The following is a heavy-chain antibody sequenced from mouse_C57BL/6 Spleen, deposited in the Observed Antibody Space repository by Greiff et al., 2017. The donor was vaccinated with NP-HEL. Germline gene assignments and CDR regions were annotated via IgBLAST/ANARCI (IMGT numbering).Heavy chain of an antibody. CDR3: AITSVVANAMDY. D-gene: IGHD1-1*01. CDR2: INPNNGGT. J-gene: IGHJ4*01. Sequence: EVQLQQSGPELVKPGASVKISCKASGYTFTDYYMNWVKQSHGKSLEWIGDINPNNGGTSYNQKFKGKATLTVDKSSSTAYMELLSLTSEDSAVYYCAITSVVANAMDYWGQGTSVTVSS. V-gene: IGHV1-26*01. CDR1: GYTFTDYY.